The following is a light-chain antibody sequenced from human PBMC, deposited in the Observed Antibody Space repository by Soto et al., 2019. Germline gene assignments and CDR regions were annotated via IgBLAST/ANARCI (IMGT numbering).Light chain of an antibody. V-gene: IGKV3-20*01. Sequence: IVLTQSPGTLSLSPGERATLSCRASQSVSSSYLAWYQQKPGQAPRLFISGASSRATGIPDRFSGSGSGTDFTLTISRLEPEDFAVYYCQHYGSSMWTFGQGTKVEIK. CDR3: QHYGSSMWT. J-gene: IGKJ1*01. CDR1: QSVSSSY. CDR2: GAS.